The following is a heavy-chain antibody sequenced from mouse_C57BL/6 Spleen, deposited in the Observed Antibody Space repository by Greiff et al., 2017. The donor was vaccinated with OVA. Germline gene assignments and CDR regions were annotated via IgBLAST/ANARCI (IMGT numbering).Heavy chain of an antibody. D-gene: IGHD3-1*01. CDR2: IYPGDGDT. J-gene: IGHJ4*01. CDR1: GYAFSSSW. CDR3: ARSGYDGMDY. V-gene: IGHV1-82*01. Sequence: VQLQQSGPELVKPGASVKISCKASGYAFSSSWMNWVKQRPGKGLEWIGRIYPGDGDTNYNGKFKGKATLTADKSSSTAYMQLSSLTSEDSAVYFCARSGYDGMDYWGQGTSVTVSS.